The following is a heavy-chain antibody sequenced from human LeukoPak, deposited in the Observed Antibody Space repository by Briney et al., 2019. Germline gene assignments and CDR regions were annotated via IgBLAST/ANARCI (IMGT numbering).Heavy chain of an antibody. CDR2: ISFDGSNR. CDR1: GFTFDTYA. J-gene: IGHJ5*02. Sequence: GRSLRLSCAASGFTFDTYAIHWVRQAPGKGLEWVAVISFDGSNRYYADSGKGRFTISRDNSKNTVYLQMTSLRTEDTAVYYCAKDAHTYGNNWFDPWGQGTLVTVSS. D-gene: IGHD5-18*01. CDR3: AKDAHTYGNNWFDP. V-gene: IGHV3-30*18.